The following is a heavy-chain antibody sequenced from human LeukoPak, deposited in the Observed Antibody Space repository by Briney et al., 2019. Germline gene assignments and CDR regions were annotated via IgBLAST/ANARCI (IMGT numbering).Heavy chain of an antibody. CDR3: ASHRLGAFDI. Sequence: GGSLRLSCAASGFTFSSYAMSWVRQAPGKGLEWVANINQDGSEKYYVDSVKGRFTISRDNAKNSLYLQMNSLRAEDTAVYYCASHRLGAFDIWGQGTMVTVSS. V-gene: IGHV3-7*01. J-gene: IGHJ3*02. CDR2: INQDGSEK. D-gene: IGHD3-16*01. CDR1: GFTFSSYA.